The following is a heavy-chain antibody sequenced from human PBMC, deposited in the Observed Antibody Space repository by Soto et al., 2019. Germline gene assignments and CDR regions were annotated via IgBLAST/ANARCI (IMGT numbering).Heavy chain of an antibody. CDR2: INAGNGNT. CDR1: GYTFTSYA. D-gene: IGHD3-3*01. V-gene: IGHV1-3*01. Sequence: ASVKVSCKASGYTFTSYAMHWVRQAPGQRLEWMGWINAGNGNTKYSQKFQGRVTITRDTSASTAYMELSSLRSEDTAVYYCATFWDEDYDFWSAKDAFDIWGQGTMVTVSS. CDR3: ATFWDEDYDFWSAKDAFDI. J-gene: IGHJ3*02.